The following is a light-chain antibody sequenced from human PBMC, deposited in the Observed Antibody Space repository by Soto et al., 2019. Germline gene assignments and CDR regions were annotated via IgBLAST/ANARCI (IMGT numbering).Light chain of an antibody. CDR2: WAS. J-gene: IGKJ1*01. V-gene: IGKV4-1*01. CDR1: QSLLYSSSTKNS. Sequence: DIVMTQSPDSLAVSLGERATINCKSSQSLLYSSSTKNSLAWYQQKPGQPPRLLIYWASTRESGVPDRFSGSGSGTDFTLAISSLQAEEVAVYYCQHYYSGPPTLGQGTKVEIK. CDR3: QHYYSGPPT.